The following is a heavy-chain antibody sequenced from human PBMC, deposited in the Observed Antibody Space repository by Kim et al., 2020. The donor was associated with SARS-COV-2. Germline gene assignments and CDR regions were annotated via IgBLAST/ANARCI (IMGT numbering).Heavy chain of an antibody. J-gene: IGHJ4*02. CDR3: ARTRTIFGVLRPFDY. D-gene: IGHD3-3*01. V-gene: IGHV1-18*01. Sequence: PKRQGRDTMTTDTSTSTAYMELRSLRSDDTAVYYCARTRTIFGVLRPFDYWGQGTLVTVSS.